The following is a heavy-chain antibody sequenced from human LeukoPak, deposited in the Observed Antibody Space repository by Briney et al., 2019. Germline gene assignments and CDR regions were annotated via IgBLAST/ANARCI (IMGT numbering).Heavy chain of an antibody. V-gene: IGHV4-34*01. CDR2: INHSGST. Sequence: PSETLSLTCAVYGGSFSGYYWSWIRQPPGKGLEWIGEINHSGSTNYNPSLKSRVTISVDTSKNQFSLKLSSVTAADTAVYYCARAHRGDDYGDYVLAYLPGDAEGPTGNWFDPWGQGTLVTVSS. CDR3: ARAHRGDDYGDYVLAYLPGDAEGPTGNWFDP. CDR1: GGSFSGYY. J-gene: IGHJ5*02. D-gene: IGHD4-17*01.